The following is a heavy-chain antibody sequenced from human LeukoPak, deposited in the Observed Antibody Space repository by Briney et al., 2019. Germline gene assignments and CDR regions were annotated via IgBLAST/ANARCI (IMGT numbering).Heavy chain of an antibody. CDR2: IYSGGST. CDR3: AREPYYYASGSYFDS. Sequence: GGSLRLSCAASGFTVSSNYMSWVRQAPGKGLEWVSVIYSGGSTYYADSVKGRFTIPRDDAKNTLYLQMNSLRAEDTAVYYCAREPYYYASGSYFDSWGQGTLVTVSS. V-gene: IGHV3-53*01. J-gene: IGHJ4*02. D-gene: IGHD3-10*01. CDR1: GFTVSSNY.